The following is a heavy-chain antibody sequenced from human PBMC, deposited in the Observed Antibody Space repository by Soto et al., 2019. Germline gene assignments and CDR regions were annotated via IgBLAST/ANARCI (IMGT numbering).Heavy chain of an antibody. V-gene: IGHV1-18*01. D-gene: IGHD3-16*01. J-gene: IGHJ4*02. CDR3: ARDWFGIDY. CDR1: GYTFTSYG. Sequence: QVQLVQSGAEVKKPGASVKVSCKASGYTFTSYGISWVRQAPGQGLEWMGWINPYNGNTNYAQKLQGRVTMTTDTSTNTAYMALRSLSSDDTAVYYCARDWFGIDYWGQGTLVTVSS. CDR2: INPYNGNT.